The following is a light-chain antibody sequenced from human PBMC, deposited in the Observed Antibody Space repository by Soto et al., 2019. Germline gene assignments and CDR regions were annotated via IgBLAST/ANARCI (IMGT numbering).Light chain of an antibody. CDR3: MQGVQMPPFT. V-gene: IGKV2-28*01. J-gene: IGKJ5*01. CDR1: QSLQHSNGYNY. Sequence: DIVMTQSPLSLPVTPGEPASISCRSSQSLQHSNGYNYLDWYFQKPGQSPQLLIHLASNRASGVPVRFSGSGSGTDFTLNISRVEAEDVGLYYCMQGVQMPPFTFGQGTRLEIK. CDR2: LAS.